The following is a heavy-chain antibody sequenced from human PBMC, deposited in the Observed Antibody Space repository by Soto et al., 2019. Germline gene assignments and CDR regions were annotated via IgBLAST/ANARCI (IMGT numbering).Heavy chain of an antibody. CDR2: IYHSGST. CDR3: ARGGGFWSGYDAFDI. D-gene: IGHD3-3*01. CDR1: GGSISSGGYS. Sequence: SETLSLTCAVSGGSISSGGYSWSWIRQPPGKGLEWIGYIYHSGSTYYNPSLKSRVTISVDRSKNQFSLKLSSVTAADTAVYYCARGGGFWSGYDAFDIWGQGTMVTVSS. V-gene: IGHV4-30-2*01. J-gene: IGHJ3*02.